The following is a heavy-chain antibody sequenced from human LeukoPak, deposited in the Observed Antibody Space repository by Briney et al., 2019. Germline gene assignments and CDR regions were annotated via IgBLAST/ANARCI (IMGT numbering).Heavy chain of an antibody. J-gene: IGHJ5*02. CDR2: INPLSGGP. CDR1: RYTFTDNY. V-gene: IGHV1-2*02. D-gene: IGHD3-3*01. Sequence: EASVKVSCKASRYTFTDNYIHWVRQAPGQGLEWMGWINPLSGGPMYAQKFKGRVTMTRDTSLSTAYIELNGLKSDDTAIYYCAREGIKIFGGWAPFDPWGQGTLVTVS. CDR3: AREGIKIFGGWAPFDP.